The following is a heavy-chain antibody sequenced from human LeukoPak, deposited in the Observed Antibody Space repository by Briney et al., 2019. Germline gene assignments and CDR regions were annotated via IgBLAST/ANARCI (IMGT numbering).Heavy chain of an antibody. D-gene: IGHD6-13*01. V-gene: IGHV4-4*07. CDR2: IYSSGTT. CDR3: ARDGTAVGINYDY. J-gene: IGHJ4*02. Sequence: SETLSLTCTVSGGSISSYYWSWIRQPAGKGLEWIGRIYSSGTTTYNPSLKSRVTMSVDTAKNQVSLRLSSVTAEDTAVCYCARDGTAVGINYDYWGQGTLVTVSS. CDR1: GGSISSYY.